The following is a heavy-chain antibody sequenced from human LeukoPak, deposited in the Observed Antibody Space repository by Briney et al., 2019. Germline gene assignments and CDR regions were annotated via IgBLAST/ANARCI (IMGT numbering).Heavy chain of an antibody. Sequence: SETLSLTCSVSGGYISSYYWSWIRQPPGKGLEWIGYIYYSGSTNYNPSLKSRVTISVDTSKNQFSLKLSSVTAADTAVYYCARGWELHDYWGQGTLVTVSS. V-gene: IGHV4-59*01. CDR3: ARGWELHDY. CDR2: IYYSGST. D-gene: IGHD1-26*01. CDR1: GGYISSYY. J-gene: IGHJ4*02.